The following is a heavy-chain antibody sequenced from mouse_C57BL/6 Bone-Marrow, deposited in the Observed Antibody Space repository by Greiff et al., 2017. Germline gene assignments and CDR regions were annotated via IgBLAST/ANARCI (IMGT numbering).Heavy chain of an antibody. D-gene: IGHD1-1*01. Sequence: EVQLLESGAELVRPGASVKLSCTASGYTFTDDYMHWVKQRPEQGLEWIGWIDPENGDTEYAPKFQGKATLTVDTSSNTAYLQLSSLTSEDTAVYYCAAVPNLFFAYWGQGTLVTVSA. J-gene: IGHJ3*01. CDR1: GYTFTDDY. CDR2: IDPENGDT. CDR3: AAVPNLFFAY. V-gene: IGHV14-4*01.